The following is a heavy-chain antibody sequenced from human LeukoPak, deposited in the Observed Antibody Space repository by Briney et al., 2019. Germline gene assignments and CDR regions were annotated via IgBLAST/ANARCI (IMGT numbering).Heavy chain of an antibody. CDR3: ARDDYYAPFDY. V-gene: IGHV3-21*01. D-gene: IGHD3-10*01. J-gene: IGHJ4*02. CDR2: ISSSSSYI. CDR1: GFTFRSYW. Sequence: GGSLRLSCAASGFTFRSYWMHWVRQAPGKGLEWVSSISSSSSYIYYADSVKGRFTISRDNAKNSLYLQMNSLRAEDTAVYYCARDDYYAPFDYWGQGTLVTVSS.